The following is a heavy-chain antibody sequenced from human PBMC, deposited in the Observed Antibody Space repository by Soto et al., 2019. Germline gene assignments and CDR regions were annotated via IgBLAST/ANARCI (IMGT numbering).Heavy chain of an antibody. CDR2: INTAGSST. CDR1: GFSFSSYW. CDR3: AREVGTNWFDH. Sequence: EVQLVESGGGLVQPGGSLRLSCAASGFSFSSYWMHWVRQAPGKWLVWVSRINTAGSSTSYADSVKGRFTFSSDNAKNTLYLQMNSIRAEDTAVYYCAREVGTNWFDHWGQGTLVTVSS. V-gene: IGHV3-74*01. D-gene: IGHD1-1*01. J-gene: IGHJ5*02.